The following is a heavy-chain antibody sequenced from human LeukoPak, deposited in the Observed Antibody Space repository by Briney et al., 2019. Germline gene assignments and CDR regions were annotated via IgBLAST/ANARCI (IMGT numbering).Heavy chain of an antibody. Sequence: ASVKVSCKASGFTFTSSAMQWVRQARGQRLEWIGWIVVGSGNTNYAQKFQERVTITRDMSTSTAYMELSSLRPEDTAVYYCAAGPAVDIVATIPYWGQGTLVTVSS. CDR2: IVVGSGNT. J-gene: IGHJ4*02. V-gene: IGHV1-58*02. CDR1: GFTFTSSA. D-gene: IGHD5-12*01. CDR3: AAGPAVDIVATIPY.